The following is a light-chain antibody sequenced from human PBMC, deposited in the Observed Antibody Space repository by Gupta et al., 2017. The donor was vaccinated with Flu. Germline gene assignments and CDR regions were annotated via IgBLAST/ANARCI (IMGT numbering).Light chain of an antibody. Sequence: PSTLSSSVGDRVTITCRASQDIGNWLAWYQQKPESAPRSLIFATSSLRSGVPSRFSGAGSGTXFTLTIXGLLAEDVATYYCQQDNSSPLTFGXGTKVEI. CDR2: ATS. CDR1: QDIGNW. J-gene: IGKJ4*01. CDR3: QQDNSSPLT. V-gene: IGKV1D-16*01.